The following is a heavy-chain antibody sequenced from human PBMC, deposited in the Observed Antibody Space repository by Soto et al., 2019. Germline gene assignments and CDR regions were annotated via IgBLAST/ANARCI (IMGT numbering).Heavy chain of an antibody. V-gene: IGHV4-59*01. J-gene: IGHJ4*02. CDR3: ARGGDSSGWYSAYYFDY. Sequence: QVQLQESGPGLVKPSETLSLTCTVSGGSISSYYWSWIRQPPGKGLEWIGYIYYSGSTNYNPSLTSRVTIAVDTSKNQFSLKLSSVTAADTAVYYCARGGDSSGWYSAYYFDYWGQGTLVTVSS. D-gene: IGHD6-19*01. CDR1: GGSISSYY. CDR2: IYYSGST.